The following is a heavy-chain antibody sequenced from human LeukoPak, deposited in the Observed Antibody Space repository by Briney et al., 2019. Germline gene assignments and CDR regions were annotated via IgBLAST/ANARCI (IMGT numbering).Heavy chain of an antibody. J-gene: IGHJ4*02. V-gene: IGHV1-24*01. CDR2: INPENSEP. CDR1: GYTLSEVT. D-gene: IGHD2-15*01. CDR3: RRWFTSVDVDYFDY. Sequence: ASVKVSCKASGYTLSEVTMHWVRQAPGKGLEWMAAINPENSEPFYAQKFQGRVTLTKDNSIDTAYLEVTSLKSEDTAVYYCRRWFTSVDVDYFDYWGQGTLDTVSS.